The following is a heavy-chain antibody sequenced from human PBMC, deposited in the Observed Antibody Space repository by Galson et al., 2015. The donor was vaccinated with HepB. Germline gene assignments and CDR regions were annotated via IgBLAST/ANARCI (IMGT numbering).Heavy chain of an antibody. D-gene: IGHD3-3*01. CDR2: ISGPGGNT. CDR3: AKNRGYYDFWSGRHDAFDI. J-gene: IGHJ3*02. Sequence: SLRLSCAASGFTFSNYAMTWVRQAPGKGLEWLSAISGPGGNTYYADSVKGRFTISRDNSKNTLYLQMNSLRAEDTAVYYCAKNRGYYDFWSGRHDAFDIWGQGTMVTVSS. V-gene: IGHV3-23*01. CDR1: GFTFSNYA.